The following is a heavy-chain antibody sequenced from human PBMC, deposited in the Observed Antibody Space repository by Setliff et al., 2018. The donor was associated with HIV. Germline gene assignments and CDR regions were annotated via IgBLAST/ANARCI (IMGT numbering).Heavy chain of an antibody. CDR3: ARHLRETYYYGSGSPGVAFDI. Sequence: PGASLKISCKGSGTSFTTYWIGWVRQMPGKGLEWMGIIYPDDSDTRYNTSFQGQFTISADKSINTAYLQWSSLRASDTAMYYCARHLRETYYYGSGSPGVAFDIWGQGTMVTVSS. J-gene: IGHJ3*02. V-gene: IGHV5-51*01. CDR1: GTSFTTYW. CDR2: IYPDDSDT. D-gene: IGHD3-10*01.